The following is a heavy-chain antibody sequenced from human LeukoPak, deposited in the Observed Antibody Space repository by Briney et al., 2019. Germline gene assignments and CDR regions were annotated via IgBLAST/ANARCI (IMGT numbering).Heavy chain of an antibody. D-gene: IGHD3-9*01. CDR2: INHSGST. Sequence: SETLSLTCAVYGGSFSGYYWSWIRQPPGKGLEWIGEINHSGSTNYNPSLNSRVTISVDTSKNQFSLKLSSVTAADTAVYYCARLPQPSDILTAYANSFDYWGQGSLVTVSS. J-gene: IGHJ4*02. V-gene: IGHV4-34*01. CDR1: GGSFSGYY. CDR3: ARLPQPSDILTAYANSFDY.